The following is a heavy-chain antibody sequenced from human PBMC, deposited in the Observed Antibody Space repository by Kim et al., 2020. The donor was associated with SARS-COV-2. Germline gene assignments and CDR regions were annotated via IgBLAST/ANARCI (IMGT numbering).Heavy chain of an antibody. D-gene: IGHD3-16*01. Sequence: YYTTPLKRRIRMSVDTSKSQFSLKLSAVTAADTAMYYCARQGGGGRSFDYWGQGILVTVSS. J-gene: IGHJ4*02. V-gene: IGHV4-39*01. CDR3: ARQGGGGRSFDY.